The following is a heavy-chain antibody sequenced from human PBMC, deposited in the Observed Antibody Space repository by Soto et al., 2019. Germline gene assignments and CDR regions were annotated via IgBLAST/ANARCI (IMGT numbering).Heavy chain of an antibody. J-gene: IGHJ4*02. CDR2: ISGSGGST. V-gene: IGHV3-23*01. CDR3: AKARGRDGYSFYTSPDDY. D-gene: IGHD4-4*01. CDR1: GFTFSSYA. Sequence: AGGSLRLSCAASGFTFSSYAMSWVRQAPGKGLEWVSAISGSGGSTYYADSVKGRFTISRDNSKNTLYLQMNSLRAEDTAVYYCAKARGRDGYSFYTSPDDYWGQGTLVTVSS.